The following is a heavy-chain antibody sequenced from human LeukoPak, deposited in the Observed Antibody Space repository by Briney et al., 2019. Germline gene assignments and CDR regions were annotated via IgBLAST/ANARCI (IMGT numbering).Heavy chain of an antibody. Sequence: GGSLRLSCAASGFTFSNYWMNWVRQAPGKGLVWVSRINSDGSSTSYADSVKGRFTISRDNAKNSLYLQMNSLRAEDTAVYYCARGSDRPFDYWGQGTLVTVSS. V-gene: IGHV3-74*01. D-gene: IGHD6-19*01. CDR2: INSDGSST. CDR3: ARGSDRPFDY. J-gene: IGHJ4*02. CDR1: GFTFSNYW.